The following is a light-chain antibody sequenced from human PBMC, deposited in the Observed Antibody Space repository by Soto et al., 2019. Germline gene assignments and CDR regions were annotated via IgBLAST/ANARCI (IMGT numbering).Light chain of an antibody. Sequence: DIVMTQPPLSLPVTPGESASISCRSSQSLLHSNGYNSLDWYLQKPGQSPQLLIYLDSNRASGVPDRFSGSGSGTDFTLTISRVEAEDVGIYYCMQALQTPITFGQGTRLEIK. V-gene: IGKV2-28*01. CDR2: LDS. CDR1: QSLLHSNGYNS. J-gene: IGKJ5*01. CDR3: MQALQTPIT.